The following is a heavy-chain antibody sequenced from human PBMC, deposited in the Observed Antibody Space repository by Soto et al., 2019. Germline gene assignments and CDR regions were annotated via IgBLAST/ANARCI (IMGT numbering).Heavy chain of an antibody. CDR2: ISYRGST. CDR3: ASSGIVGREVNTWFDP. CDR1: AGSITTSY. Sequence: SETLSLTCTVSAGSITTSYWSWVRQPLGKALEWIGYISYRGSTNYNPSLKSRLTISIDTSKSQISLKLTSMTTADTAVYYCASSGIVGREVNTWFDPWGQGTLVTVSS. D-gene: IGHD3-22*01. V-gene: IGHV4-59*01. J-gene: IGHJ5*02.